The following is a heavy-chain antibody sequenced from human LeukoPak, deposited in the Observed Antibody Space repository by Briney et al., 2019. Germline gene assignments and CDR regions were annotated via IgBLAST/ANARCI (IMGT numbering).Heavy chain of an antibody. CDR2: ISYDGSNK. D-gene: IGHD6-19*01. Sequence: GGSLRLSCAASGFTFSSYGMHWVRQAPGKGLEWVAVISYDGSNKYYADSVKGRFTISRDNSKNTLYLQMNSLRAEDTAVYYCAKDLEQWGAGHNWFDPWGQGTLVTVSS. V-gene: IGHV3-30*18. J-gene: IGHJ5*02. CDR3: AKDLEQWGAGHNWFDP. CDR1: GFTFSSYG.